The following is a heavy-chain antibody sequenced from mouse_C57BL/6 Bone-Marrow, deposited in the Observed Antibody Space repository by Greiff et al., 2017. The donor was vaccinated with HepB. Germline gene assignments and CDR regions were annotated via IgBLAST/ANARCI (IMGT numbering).Heavy chain of an antibody. D-gene: IGHD2-4*01. CDR3: ARLLRPYFDY. CDR1: GYTFTSYG. V-gene: IGHV1-81*01. CDR2: IYPRSGNT. Sequence: VMLVESGAELARPGASVKLSCKASGYTFTSYGISWVKQRTGQGLEWIGEIYPRSGNTYYNEKFKGKATLTADKSSSTAYMELRSLTSEDSAVYFCARLLRPYFDYWGQGTTLTVSS. J-gene: IGHJ2*01.